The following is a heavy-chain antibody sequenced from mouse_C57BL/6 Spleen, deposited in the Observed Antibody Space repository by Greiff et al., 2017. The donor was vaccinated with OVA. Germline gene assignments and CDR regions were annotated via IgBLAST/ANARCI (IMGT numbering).Heavy chain of an antibody. V-gene: IGHV1-82*01. Sequence: VQGVESGPELVKPGASVKISCKASGYAFSSSWMNWVKQRPGKGLEWIGRIYPGDGDTNYNGKFKGKATLTADKSSSTAYMQLSSLTSEDSAVYFCARCDGYGYFDYWGQGTTLTVSS. D-gene: IGHD2-3*01. CDR3: ARCDGYGYFDY. CDR1: GYAFSSSW. CDR2: IYPGDGDT. J-gene: IGHJ2*01.